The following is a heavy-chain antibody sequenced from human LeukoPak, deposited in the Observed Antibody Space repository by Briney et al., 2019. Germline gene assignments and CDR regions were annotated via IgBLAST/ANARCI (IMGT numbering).Heavy chain of an antibody. D-gene: IGHD4-17*01. J-gene: IGHJ4*02. V-gene: IGHV4-34*01. CDR2: INHSGST. CDR3: ARGELYGDFDY. CDR1: GGSFSGYY. Sequence: SETLSLTCAVYGGSFSGYYWSWIRQPPGKGLEWIGEINHSGSTNYNPSLKSRVTISVDTSKNQFSLKLSSVTAADTAVYYCARGELYGDFDYWGQGTLATVSS.